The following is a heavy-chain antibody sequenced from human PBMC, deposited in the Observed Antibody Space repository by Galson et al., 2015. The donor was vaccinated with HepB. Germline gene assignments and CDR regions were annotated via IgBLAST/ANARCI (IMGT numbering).Heavy chain of an antibody. V-gene: IGHV3-73*01. J-gene: IGHJ4*02. CDR2: IRSKANSYAT. D-gene: IGHD1-26*01. CDR1: GFTFSGSA. Sequence: SLRPSCAASGFTFSGSAMHWVRQASGKGLEWVGRIRSKANSYATAYAASVKGRFTISRDDSKNTAYLQMNSLKTEDTAVYYCTRHGGELPDYWGQGTLVTVSS. CDR3: TRHGGELPDY.